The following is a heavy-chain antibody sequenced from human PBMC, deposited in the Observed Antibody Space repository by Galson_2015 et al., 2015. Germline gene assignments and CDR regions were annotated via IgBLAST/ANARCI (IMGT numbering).Heavy chain of an antibody. CDR3: ARRRDYFDY. V-gene: IGHV4-59*01. J-gene: IGHJ4*02. Sequence: LSLTCTVSGASISSYYWSWVRRPPGKGLEWIGYIYHSGTTNYNPSLKSRVTISVDTSKNQFSRKLSSVTAADTAVYYCARRRDYFDYWGQGTLVTVSS. CDR2: IYHSGTT. CDR1: GASISSYY.